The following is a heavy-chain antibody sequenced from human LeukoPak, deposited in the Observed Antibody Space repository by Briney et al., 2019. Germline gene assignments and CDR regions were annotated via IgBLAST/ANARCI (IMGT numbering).Heavy chain of an antibody. D-gene: IGHD3-3*01. Sequence: GASVKVSCKASGYTFTGYYIHWVRQAPGQGLEWMGWINPNSGATNYAQKFQGRVTMTRDTSISTVYMELNRLTSDDTAMYYCARGRDWGEFLAWFDPWGQGTLVTVSS. CDR2: INPNSGAT. CDR3: ARGRDWGEFLAWFDP. J-gene: IGHJ5*02. V-gene: IGHV1-2*02. CDR1: GYTFTGYY.